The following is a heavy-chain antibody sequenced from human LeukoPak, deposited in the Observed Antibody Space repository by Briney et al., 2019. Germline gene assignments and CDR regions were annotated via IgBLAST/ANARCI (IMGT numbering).Heavy chain of an antibody. J-gene: IGHJ4*02. V-gene: IGHV3-48*02. CDR3: ARDPCNFDY. Sequence: GGSLRLSCAASGFTFSSYSMNWVRQSPGKGVEWVSYISGSSSTIHYADSVKGRFTISRDNSKNSLHLQMNSLRYEDTAVYYCARDPCNFDYWGQGTLVTVSS. CDR2: ISGSSSTI. CDR1: GFTFSSYS. D-gene: IGHD2-8*01.